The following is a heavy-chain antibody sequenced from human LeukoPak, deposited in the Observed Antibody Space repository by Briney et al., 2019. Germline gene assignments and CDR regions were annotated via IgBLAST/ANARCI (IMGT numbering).Heavy chain of an antibody. CDR3: ARDPLPGPYGMDV. Sequence: GGSLRLSCAASEFTFSSYSMNWVRQAPGKGLEWISSISISSTYIYYADSVKGRFTISRDNAKNSLYLQMNSLRAEDTAVYYCARDPLPGPYGMDVWGQGTTVTVSS. J-gene: IGHJ6*02. V-gene: IGHV3-21*01. CDR1: EFTFSSYS. D-gene: IGHD3-10*01. CDR2: ISISSTYI.